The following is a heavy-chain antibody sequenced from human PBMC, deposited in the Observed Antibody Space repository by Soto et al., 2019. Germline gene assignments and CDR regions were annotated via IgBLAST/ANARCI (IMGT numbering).Heavy chain of an antibody. D-gene: IGHD3-3*02. J-gene: IGHJ6*02. CDR2: INPSGGST. V-gene: IGHV1-46*01. CDR3: ARDRRPHFHYYYYYGMDV. Sequence: QVQLVQSGAEVKKPGASVKVSCKASGYTFTSYYMHWVRQAPGQGLEWMGIINPSGGSTSYAQKFQGRVTMTRDTSTSTVYMELSSLRSEDTAVYYCARDRRPHFHYYYYYGMDVWGQGTTVTVSS. CDR1: GYTFTSYY.